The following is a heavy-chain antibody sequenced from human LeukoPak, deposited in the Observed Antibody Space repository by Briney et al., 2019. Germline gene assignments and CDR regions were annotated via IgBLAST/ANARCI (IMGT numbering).Heavy chain of an antibody. D-gene: IGHD6-6*01. CDR1: GFTFSSYA. CDR3: AKAGDTSSSPLFLD. V-gene: IGHV3-23*01. J-gene: IGHJ4*02. Sequence: GSLRLSCAASGFTFSSYAMSWVRQAPGKGLEWVSAISGSGDSTYYVDSVQGRFTISRDNSKNTLYLQMNSLRAEDTAVYYCAKAGDTSSSPLFLDWGQGTLVTVSS. CDR2: ISGSGDST.